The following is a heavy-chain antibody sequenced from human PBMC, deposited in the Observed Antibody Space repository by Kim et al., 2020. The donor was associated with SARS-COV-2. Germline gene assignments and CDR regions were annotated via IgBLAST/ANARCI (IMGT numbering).Heavy chain of an antibody. D-gene: IGHD3-10*01. CDR1: GFTFDDYA. CDR3: AKLWSGALDI. Sequence: GGSLRLSCAASGFTFDDYAMHWVRQAPGKGLEWVSGISWNSGSIGYADSVKGRFTISRDNAKNSLYLQMNSLRAEDTALYYCAKLWSGALDIWGQGTMVT. V-gene: IGHV3-9*01. CDR2: ISWNSGSI. J-gene: IGHJ3*02.